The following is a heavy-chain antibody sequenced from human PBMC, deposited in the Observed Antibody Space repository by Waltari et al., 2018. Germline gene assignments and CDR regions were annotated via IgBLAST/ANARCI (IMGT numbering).Heavy chain of an antibody. CDR3: VRDVNDDPRGDY. CDR1: GYTFTAYF. Sequence: QVRLVQSGTEVTKPGASVEVSCQAFGYTFTAYFLHWVRQAPGQGLEWMGWLDPKTGDRNSAPRFQGRVTMTRDTSINTTYLKVTSLKSDDTAVYYCVRDVNDDPRGDYWGQGTLVTVSS. V-gene: IGHV1-2*02. CDR2: LDPKTGDR. J-gene: IGHJ4*02. D-gene: IGHD1-1*01.